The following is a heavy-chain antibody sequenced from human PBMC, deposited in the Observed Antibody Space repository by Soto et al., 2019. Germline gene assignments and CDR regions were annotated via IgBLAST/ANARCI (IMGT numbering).Heavy chain of an antibody. Sequence: SETLSLTCAVSGGSISSSNWWGWVRQPPGKGLEWIGEIYHSGSTNYNPSLKSRVTISVDTSKNQFSLKLSSVTAADTAVYYCARRYGDYFDYWGQGTLVTVSS. D-gene: IGHD4-17*01. V-gene: IGHV4-4*02. CDR2: IYHSGST. CDR3: ARRYGDYFDY. CDR1: GGSISSSNW. J-gene: IGHJ4*02.